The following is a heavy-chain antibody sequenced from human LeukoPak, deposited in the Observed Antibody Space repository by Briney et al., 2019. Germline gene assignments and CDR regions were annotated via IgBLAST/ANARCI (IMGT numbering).Heavy chain of an antibody. V-gene: IGHV4-59*11. CDR1: GGSISSHY. D-gene: IGHD2-8*01. CDR2: IYFSGRT. Sequence: SETLSLTCTVSGGSISSHYWGWIRQPPGKGLEWIGYIYFSGRTNYNPSLKSRVSISVDTSKNQFSLKLSSVTAADTAVYYCARDLGVTYWGRGTLVTVSS. CDR3: ARDLGVTY. J-gene: IGHJ4*02.